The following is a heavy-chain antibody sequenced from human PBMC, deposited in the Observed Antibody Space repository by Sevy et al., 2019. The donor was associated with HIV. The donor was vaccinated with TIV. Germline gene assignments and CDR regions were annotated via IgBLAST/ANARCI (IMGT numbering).Heavy chain of an antibody. CDR3: ARDVGRTPTATRARSLDY. CDR2: MNPNSGNT. CDR1: GYTFSSYD. V-gene: IGHV1-8*01. J-gene: IGHJ4*02. D-gene: IGHD2-2*01. Sequence: ASVKVSCKASGYTFSSYDINWVRQATGQGLEWMGGMNPNSGNTGYAQKFQGRVTMTRNTSISTAYMELSNLRSDDTAVYYCARDVGRTPTATRARSLDYWGQGTLVTVSS.